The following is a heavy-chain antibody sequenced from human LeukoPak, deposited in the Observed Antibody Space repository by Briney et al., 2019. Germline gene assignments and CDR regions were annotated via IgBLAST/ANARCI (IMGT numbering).Heavy chain of an antibody. J-gene: IGHJ4*02. CDR3: ARDPSGTRYYFDY. V-gene: IGHV3-23*01. CDR1: GFTFSDSA. D-gene: IGHD6-19*01. Sequence: GGSLRLSCAASGFTFSDSAMTWVRQAPGKGLDWVSLISFSGANTYYADSVKGRYTISRDNSNNTLYLQMHSLRPDDTAVYYCARDPSGTRYYFDYWGQGTLVTVSS. CDR2: ISFSGANT.